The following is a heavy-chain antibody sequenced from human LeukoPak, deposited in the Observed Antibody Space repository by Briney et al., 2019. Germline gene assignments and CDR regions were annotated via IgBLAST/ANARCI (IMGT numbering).Heavy chain of an antibody. V-gene: IGHV4-4*07. CDR1: GGSISNYY. J-gene: IGHJ4*02. Sequence: SETLSLTCSVSGGSISNYYWSWIRQPAGKGLEWIGRFYNSGSTNCNPSLKSRVTMSVDTSKNQFSLKLSSVTAADTAVYYCARDFTVTANFDYWGQGTLVTVSS. CDR2: FYNSGST. CDR3: ARDFTVTANFDY. D-gene: IGHD4-17*01.